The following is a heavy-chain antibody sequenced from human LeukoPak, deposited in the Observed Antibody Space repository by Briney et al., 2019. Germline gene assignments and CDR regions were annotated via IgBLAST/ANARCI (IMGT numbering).Heavy chain of an antibody. V-gene: IGHV3-7*03. CDR1: GFTFSNSW. D-gene: IGHD4-17*01. J-gene: IGHJ4*02. CDR2: IKEDGSEK. Sequence: GGSLRLSCAASGFTFSNSWMTWVRQAPGKGLEWVANIKEDGSEKYYVDSVKGRFTISRDNAKNSLYLQMNSLRAEDTAVYYCAMHDYGDYVLLDYWGQGTLVTVSS. CDR3: AMHDYGDYVLLDY.